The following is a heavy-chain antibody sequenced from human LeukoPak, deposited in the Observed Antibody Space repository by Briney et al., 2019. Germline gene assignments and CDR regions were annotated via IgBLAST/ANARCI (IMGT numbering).Heavy chain of an antibody. Sequence: SETLSLTCAVYGGSFSGYFWSWIHQSPGMELEWIGEISHSGSTNYNPSLKGRVTLSVDTSKNQFSLNLNSIIAADTAVYYCVRGGEGYNYDRFDFWGQGTLVTVSS. V-gene: IGHV4-34*01. J-gene: IGHJ4*02. CDR2: ISHSGST. D-gene: IGHD5-18*01. CDR3: VRGGEGYNYDRFDF. CDR1: GGSFSGYF.